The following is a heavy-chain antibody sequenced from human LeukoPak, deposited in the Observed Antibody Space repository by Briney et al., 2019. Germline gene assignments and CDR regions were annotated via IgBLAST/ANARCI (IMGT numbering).Heavy chain of an antibody. CDR1: GGSISSGGYY. CDR3: ARAKIVVVTAQHAPDAFDI. V-gene: IGHV4-31*03. Sequence: PSQTLSLTCTVSGGSISSGGYYWSWLRQHPGKGLEWIGYIYYSGSTYYNPSLKSRVTISVDTSKNQFSLKLSSVTAADTAVYYCARAKIVVVTAQHAPDAFDIWGQGTMVTVSS. D-gene: IGHD2-21*02. CDR2: IYYSGST. J-gene: IGHJ3*02.